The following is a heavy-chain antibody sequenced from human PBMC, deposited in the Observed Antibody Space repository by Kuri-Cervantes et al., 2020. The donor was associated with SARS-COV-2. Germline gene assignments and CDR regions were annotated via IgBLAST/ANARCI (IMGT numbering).Heavy chain of an antibody. D-gene: IGHD3-9*01. CDR2: ISSSSSSYI. CDR3: ARDSLDWFIPLDY. CDR1: GFTFSSYS. J-gene: IGHJ4*02. Sequence: GESLKISCAASGFTFSSYSMNWVRQAPGKGLEWVSSISSSSSSYIYYADSVKGRFTISRDNAKNSLYLQMNSLRAEDTAVYYCARDSLDWFIPLDYWGQGTLVTVSS. V-gene: IGHV3-21*01.